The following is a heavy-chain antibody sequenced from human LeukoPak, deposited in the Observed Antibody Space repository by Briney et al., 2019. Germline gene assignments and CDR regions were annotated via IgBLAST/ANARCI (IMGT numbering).Heavy chain of an antibody. Sequence: GGSLRLSCGASGFSFSSYWMTWVRQAPGKGLEWVANIKQDGSEKYYVDSVKGRFTISRDNAKNSLYLQMNSLRAEDTTVYYCARYSGSYRGFDQWGQGTLVTVSS. CDR3: ARYSGSYRGFDQ. J-gene: IGHJ4*02. D-gene: IGHD1-26*01. V-gene: IGHV3-7*04. CDR2: IKQDGSEK. CDR1: GFSFSSYW.